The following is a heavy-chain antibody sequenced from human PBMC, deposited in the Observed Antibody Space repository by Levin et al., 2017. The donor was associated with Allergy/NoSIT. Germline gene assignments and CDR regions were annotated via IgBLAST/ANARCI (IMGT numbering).Heavy chain of an antibody. V-gene: IGHV3-48*04. D-gene: IGHD5-18*01. CDR3: ATGAMDY. J-gene: IGHJ4*02. CDR1: GLPFSIYG. CDR2: ISSSGTPI. Sequence: GGSLRLSCVASGLPFSIYGMNWVRQAPGKGLEWVSHISSSGTPIYYADSVRGRFTMSRDNAKSTLYLQMNSLRAEDTALYYCATGAMDYWGQGTLVTVSS.